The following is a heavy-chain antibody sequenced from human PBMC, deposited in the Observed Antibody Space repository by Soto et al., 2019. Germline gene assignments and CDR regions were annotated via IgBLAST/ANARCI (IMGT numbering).Heavy chain of an antibody. CDR3: AKAYYGSGSYASDAFDI. D-gene: IGHD3-10*01. J-gene: IGHJ3*02. CDR1: GFTFSGYA. Sequence: QVLESGGGLVQPGGSLRLSCAASGFTFSGYAMSWVRQAPGKGLGWVSGISGSGSSTYYADSVKGRFTISRDNSKNTLYLHMNSLRAEDTAVYSCAKAYYGSGSYASDAFDIWGQGTMVTVSS. CDR2: ISGSGSST. V-gene: IGHV3-23*01.